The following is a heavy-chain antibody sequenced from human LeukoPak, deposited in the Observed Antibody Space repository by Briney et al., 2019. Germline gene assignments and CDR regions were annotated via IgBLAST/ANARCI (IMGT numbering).Heavy chain of an antibody. V-gene: IGHV4-30-2*01. CDR1: GGSISSGGYS. CDR3: ARGMVRGEGNAFDY. J-gene: IGHJ4*02. D-gene: IGHD3-10*01. Sequence: PSETLSLTCAVSGGSISSGGYSWSWIRQPPGKGLEWIGYIYHSGSTYYNPSLKSRVTISVDRSKNQFSLKLSSVTAADTAVYYCARGMVRGEGNAFDYWGQGTLVTVSS. CDR2: IYHSGST.